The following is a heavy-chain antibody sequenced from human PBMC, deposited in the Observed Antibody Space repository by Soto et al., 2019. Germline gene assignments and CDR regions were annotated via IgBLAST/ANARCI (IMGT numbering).Heavy chain of an antibody. V-gene: IGHV3-30-3*01. CDR2: ISYDGSNK. CDR3: AREFGDTAKEVGEHYYHGMDV. CDR1: GFTFSSYA. D-gene: IGHD5-18*01. Sequence: QVQLVESGGGVVQPGRSLRLSCAASGFTFSSYAMHWVRQAPGKGLEWVAVISYDGSNKYYADSVKGRFTISRDNSKNTLYLQMNSLRAEDTAVYYCAREFGDTAKEVGEHYYHGMDVWGQGTTVTVSS. J-gene: IGHJ6*02.